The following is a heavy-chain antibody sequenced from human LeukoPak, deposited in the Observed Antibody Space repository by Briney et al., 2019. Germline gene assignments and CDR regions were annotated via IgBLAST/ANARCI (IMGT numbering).Heavy chain of an antibody. CDR3: ARAYAGSSGWYFHYYYGMDV. CDR2: ISYDGSNN. D-gene: IGHD6-19*01. J-gene: IGHJ6*02. CDR1: GFPFSSYA. V-gene: IGHV3-30*04. Sequence: GGSLRLSCAASGFPFSSYAMHWVRQAPGKGLEWVAVISYDGSNNYYADSVKGRFTISRDNSKNTLYLQMNSLRPEDTAVYFCARAYAGSSGWYFHYYYGMDVWGQGTTVTVSS.